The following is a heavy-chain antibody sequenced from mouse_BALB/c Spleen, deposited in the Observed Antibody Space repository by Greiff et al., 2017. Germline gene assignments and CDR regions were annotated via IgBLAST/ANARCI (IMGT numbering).Heavy chain of an antibody. CDR1: GYTFTSYW. CDR2: INPSTGYT. D-gene: IGHD1-1*01. Sequence: VHLVESGAELAKPGASVKMSCKASGYTFTSYWMHWVKQRPGQGLEWIGYINPSTGYTEYNQKFKDKATLTADKSSSTAYMQLSSLTSEDSAVYYCARAGGSSFAYWGQGTLVTVSA. V-gene: IGHV1-7*01. J-gene: IGHJ3*01. CDR3: ARAGGSSFAY.